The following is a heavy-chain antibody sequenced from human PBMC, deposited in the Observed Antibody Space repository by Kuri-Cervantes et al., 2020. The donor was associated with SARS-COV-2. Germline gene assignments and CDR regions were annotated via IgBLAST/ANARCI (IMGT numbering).Heavy chain of an antibody. J-gene: IGHJ2*01. CDR1: GFTFSSYA. V-gene: IGHV3-30-3*01. Sequence: GGSLRLSCAASGFTFSSYATHWVRQAPGKGLEWVAVISYDGSNKYYADSVKGRFTISRDNSKNTLYLQMNSLRAEDTAVYYCAKATNNYCSSTSCYQGGYFDLWGRGTLVTVSS. CDR3: AKATNNYCSSTSCYQGGYFDL. CDR2: ISYDGSNK. D-gene: IGHD2-2*01.